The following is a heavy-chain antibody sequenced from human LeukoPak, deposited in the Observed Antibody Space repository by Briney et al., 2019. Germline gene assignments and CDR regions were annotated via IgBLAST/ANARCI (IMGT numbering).Heavy chain of an antibody. CDR2: IKQDGSEK. V-gene: IGHV3-7*05. J-gene: IGHJ4*02. CDR3: AREKRITIFGVVNTTDY. D-gene: IGHD3-3*01. Sequence: GGSLRLSCAASGFTFSSYWMSWVRRAPGKGLEWVANIKQDGSEKYYVDSVKGRFTISRDNAKNSLYLQMNSLRAEDTAVYYCAREKRITIFGVVNTTDYWGQGTLVTVSS. CDR1: GFTFSSYW.